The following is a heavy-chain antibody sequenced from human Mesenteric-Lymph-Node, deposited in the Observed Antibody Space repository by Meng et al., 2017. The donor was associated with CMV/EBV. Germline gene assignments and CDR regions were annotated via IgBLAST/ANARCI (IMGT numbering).Heavy chain of an antibody. D-gene: IGHD3-10*01. CDR2: MNPKSGDT. CDR3: ARAARVRGLVITPDNWFDP. Sequence: FNSDDINWMRQATGQGLEWMGWMNPKSGDTGYAQEFQGRVTMTRDTSITTAYMELSSLRSEDTAVYFCARAARVRGLVITPDNWFDPWGQGTLVTVSS. V-gene: IGHV1-8*01. CDR1: FNSDD. J-gene: IGHJ5*02.